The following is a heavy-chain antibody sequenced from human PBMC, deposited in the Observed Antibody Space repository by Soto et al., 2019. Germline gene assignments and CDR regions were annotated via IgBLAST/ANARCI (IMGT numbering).Heavy chain of an antibody. Sequence: QVQLVPSGAEVKKPGASVKVSCKASGYTFTSYYMHWVRQAPGQGLEWMGIINPSGGSTSYAQKFQGRVTMTRDTSTSTVYMELSSLRSEDTAVYYCARVAGSRGSGSFQTNWFDPWGQGTLVTVSS. D-gene: IGHD3-10*01. V-gene: IGHV1-46*01. CDR3: ARVAGSRGSGSFQTNWFDP. J-gene: IGHJ5*02. CDR1: GYTFTSYY. CDR2: INPSGGST.